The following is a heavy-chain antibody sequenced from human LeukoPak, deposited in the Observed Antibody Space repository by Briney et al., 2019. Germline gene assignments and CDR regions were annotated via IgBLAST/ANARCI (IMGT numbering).Heavy chain of an antibody. CDR3: AKVVYYDTHYFDY. CDR1: GFTFSSYA. Sequence: GGSLRLSCAASGFTFSSYAMSWVRQAPGTGLEWVSAISGSGGGTSYADSVKGRFTISRDNSKNTLYLQMNSLRAEDTAVYYCAKVVYYDTHYFDYWGQGTLVTVSS. D-gene: IGHD3-22*01. V-gene: IGHV3-23*01. CDR2: ISGSGGGT. J-gene: IGHJ4*02.